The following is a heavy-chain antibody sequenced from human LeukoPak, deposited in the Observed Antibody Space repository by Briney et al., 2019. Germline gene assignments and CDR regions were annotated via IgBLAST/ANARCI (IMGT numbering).Heavy chain of an antibody. CDR1: GRTFNSHW. V-gene: IGHV3-7*02. D-gene: IGHD4-11*01. CDR2: INQDKTAL. J-gene: IGHJ4*02. CDR3: ARLKDYRTVYDY. Sequence: GGSLRLSCEASGRTFNSHWMSWVRQAPGEGLEWVASINQDKTALRYVDSVRGRFTISRDNARSLLYLEMSSLRAEDTAVYFCARLKDYRTVYDYWGPGTLVTVSS.